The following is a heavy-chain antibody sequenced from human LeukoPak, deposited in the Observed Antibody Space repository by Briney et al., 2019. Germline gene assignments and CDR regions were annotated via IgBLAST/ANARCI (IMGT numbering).Heavy chain of an antibody. Sequence: SVNVSCKASGGTFSSYAISCVRHAPGQGLEWMGGIIPIFGTANYAQKFQGRVTITSDKSTSTAYMELSSLRSEDTAVYYCARDMVRGGDDAFDIWGQGKMVTVSS. V-gene: IGHV1-69*06. CDR1: GGTFSSYA. CDR3: ARDMVRGGDDAFDI. CDR2: IIPIFGTA. D-gene: IGHD3-10*01. J-gene: IGHJ3*02.